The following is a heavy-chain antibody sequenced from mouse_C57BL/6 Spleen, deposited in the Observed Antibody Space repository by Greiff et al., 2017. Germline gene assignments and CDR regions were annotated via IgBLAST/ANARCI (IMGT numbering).Heavy chain of an antibody. CDR2: IDPSDSYT. CDR3: ARSYDYDVGFAY. CDR1: GYTFTSYW. Sequence: QVQLQQPGAELVKPGASVKLSCKASGYTFTSYWMQWVKQRPGQGLEWIGEIDPSDSYTNYNQKFKGKATLTVDTSSSTAYMQLSSLTSEDSAVYYCARSYDYDVGFAYWGQGTLVTVSA. V-gene: IGHV1-50*01. D-gene: IGHD2-4*01. J-gene: IGHJ3*01.